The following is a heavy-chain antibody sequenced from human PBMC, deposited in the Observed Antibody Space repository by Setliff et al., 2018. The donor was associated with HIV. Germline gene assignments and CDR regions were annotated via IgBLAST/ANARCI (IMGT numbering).Heavy chain of an antibody. J-gene: IGHJ4*02. CDR3: ARARRRMATSGYFDY. V-gene: IGHV4-4*08. CDR1: GGSISNHW. CDR2: IQASGIT. Sequence: SETLSLTCAVSGGSISNHWWSWFRQPPGKGLEWIAYIQASGITNHKPSLKSRATISVDTSKNQFCLTLSSVTAADTAVYYCARARRRMATSGYFDYWGQGTLVTVSS. D-gene: IGHD5-12*01.